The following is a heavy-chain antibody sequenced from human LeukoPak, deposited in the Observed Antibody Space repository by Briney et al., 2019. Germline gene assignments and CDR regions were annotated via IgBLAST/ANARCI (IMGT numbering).Heavy chain of an antibody. CDR1: GFTFSSYW. CDR3: ASDYYDSSGFLPDAFDI. CDR2: IKQDGSEK. Sequence: PGGSLRLSGAASGFTFSSYWMSWVRQAPGKGLEWVANIKQDGSEKYYVDSVKGRSTISRDNAKNSLYLQMNSLRAEDTAVYYCASDYYDSSGFLPDAFDIWGQGTMVTVSS. J-gene: IGHJ3*02. D-gene: IGHD3-22*01. V-gene: IGHV3-7*01.